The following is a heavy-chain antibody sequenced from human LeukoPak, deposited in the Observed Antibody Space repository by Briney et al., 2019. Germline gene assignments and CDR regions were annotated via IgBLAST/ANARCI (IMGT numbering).Heavy chain of an antibody. Sequence: GGSLRLSCAASGFTFSSYEMNWVRQAPGKGLEWLSHISSSGSTKYYANSVKGRFTISRDNAKNSLYLQMNSLRAEDTAVYYCAELGITMIGGVWGKGTTVTISS. J-gene: IGHJ6*04. CDR1: GFTFSSYE. D-gene: IGHD3-10*02. V-gene: IGHV3-48*03. CDR3: AELGITMIGGV. CDR2: ISSSGSTK.